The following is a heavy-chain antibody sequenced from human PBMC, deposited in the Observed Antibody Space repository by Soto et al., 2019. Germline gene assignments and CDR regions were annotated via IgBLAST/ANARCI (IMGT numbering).Heavy chain of an antibody. CDR1: GFTFSSYA. V-gene: IGHV3-30-3*01. Sequence: GGSLRLSCAASGFTFSSYAMHWVRQAPGKGLEWVAVISYDGSNKYYADSVKGRFTISRDNSKNTLYLQMNSLRAEDTAVYYCARDRSSSWYSDGWYYGMDVWGPGTTVTVSS. CDR2: ISYDGSNK. D-gene: IGHD6-13*01. J-gene: IGHJ6*02. CDR3: ARDRSSSWYSDGWYYGMDV.